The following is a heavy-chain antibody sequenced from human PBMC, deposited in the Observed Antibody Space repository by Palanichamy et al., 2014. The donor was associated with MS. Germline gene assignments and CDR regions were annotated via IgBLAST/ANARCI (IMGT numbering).Heavy chain of an antibody. V-gene: IGHV4-59*11. J-gene: IGHJ4*02. CDR1: GGSINSHY. Sequence: QVQLQESGPGLVKPSETLSLTCTVSGGSINSHYWTWIRQTPGQGLEWIGFIYYSGNTNYNPSLKGRVTIQVDRSTNQFSLRLSSVTGADTAVYYCARALGSGGSCYPVDWGQGTLVTVSS. D-gene: IGHD2-15*01. CDR3: ARALGSGGSCYPVD. CDR2: IYYSGNT.